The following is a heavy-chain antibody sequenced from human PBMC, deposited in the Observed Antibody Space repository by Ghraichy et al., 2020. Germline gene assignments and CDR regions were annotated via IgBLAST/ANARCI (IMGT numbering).Heavy chain of an antibody. CDR3: LTMVRGVIIPAFDI. CDR2: IYYSGST. J-gene: IGHJ3*02. Sequence: SETLSLTCTVSGGSISSSSYYWGWIRQPPGKGLEWSGSIYYSGSTYYNPSLKSRVTISVDTSKNQFSLKLSSVTAADTAVYYCLTMVRGVIIPAFDIWGQGPLVTVSS. CDR1: GGSISSSSYY. V-gene: IGHV4-39*01. D-gene: IGHD3-10*01.